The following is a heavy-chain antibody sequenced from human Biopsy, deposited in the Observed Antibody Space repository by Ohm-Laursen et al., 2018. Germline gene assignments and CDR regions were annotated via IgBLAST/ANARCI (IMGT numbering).Heavy chain of an antibody. CDR3: ARLNSGTYDASDL. Sequence: GSLRLSFSASGFAFNLYEMNWVRQAPGKGMEWISYIYGGGSPVSYADSVKGRFTISRDNAQNSLYLHTNSLRAEDTAVYYCARLNSGTYDASDLWGQGTMVIVSS. CDR1: GFAFNLYE. D-gene: IGHD1-26*01. CDR2: IYGGGSPV. J-gene: IGHJ3*01. V-gene: IGHV3-48*03.